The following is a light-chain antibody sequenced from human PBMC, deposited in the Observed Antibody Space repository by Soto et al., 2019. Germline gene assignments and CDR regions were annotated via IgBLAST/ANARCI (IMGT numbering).Light chain of an antibody. V-gene: IGKV3-20*01. Sequence: EIVLPQSPGTLSLSPGESATLSCRASQSVSNNYLAWYQQKPGQPPRLLIYGASNRATGIPDRFSGSGSGTDFTLTISRLEPEDFAVYYCQQYGSSGTFGQGTKVDIK. CDR1: QSVSNNY. J-gene: IGKJ1*01. CDR2: GAS. CDR3: QQYGSSGT.